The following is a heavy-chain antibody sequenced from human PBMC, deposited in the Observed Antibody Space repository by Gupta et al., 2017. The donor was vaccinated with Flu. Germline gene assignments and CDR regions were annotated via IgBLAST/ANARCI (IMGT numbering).Heavy chain of an antibody. CDR3: ARGADKAIFGAYYYYHMDV. D-gene: IGHD3-3*01. CDR1: GYTFSDSY. Sequence: QVQLVQSGAAVKKPGASVRVSCKASGYTFSDSYMPWVRPAPGQGLEWMGRISPNSGDIKYGQKFQGRVTMTRDTSISTDYMELSSLRSDDTAVYYCARGADKAIFGAYYYYHMDVWGIGTTVTVSS. CDR2: ISPNSGDI. J-gene: IGHJ6*03. V-gene: IGHV1-2*06.